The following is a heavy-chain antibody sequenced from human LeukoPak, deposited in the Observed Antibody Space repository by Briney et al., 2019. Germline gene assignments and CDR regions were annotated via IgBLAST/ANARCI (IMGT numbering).Heavy chain of an antibody. J-gene: IGHJ4*02. Sequence: KTSETLSLTRTVSGGSISSGDYYWSWIRQPPGKGLEWIGYIYYSGSTYYNPSLKSRVTISVDTSKNQFSLKLSSVTAADTAVYYCARGYGSGSYYNGFDYWGQGTLVTVSS. CDR3: ARGYGSGSYYNGFDY. CDR1: GGSISSGDYY. D-gene: IGHD3-10*01. V-gene: IGHV4-30-4*01. CDR2: IYYSGST.